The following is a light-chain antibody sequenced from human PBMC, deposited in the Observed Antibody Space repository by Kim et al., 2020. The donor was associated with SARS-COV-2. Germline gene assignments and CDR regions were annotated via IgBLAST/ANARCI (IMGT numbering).Light chain of an antibody. CDR2: GAS. V-gene: IGKV3-20*01. Sequence: SPGERATLSCRASQSVSSNYVAWYQQKPGHAPRLLIYGASSRATGIPDRFSGSGSGTDFTLTIRRLEPEDFAMYYCQQYSTSPHTFGQGTKVDIK. CDR3: QQYSTSPHT. J-gene: IGKJ1*01. CDR1: QSVSSNY.